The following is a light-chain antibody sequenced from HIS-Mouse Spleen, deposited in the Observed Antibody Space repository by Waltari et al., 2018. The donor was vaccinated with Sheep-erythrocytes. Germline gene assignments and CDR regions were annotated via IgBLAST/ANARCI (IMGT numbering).Light chain of an antibody. CDR3: CSYAGSYNHV. J-gene: IGLJ1*01. V-gene: IGLV2-11*01. Sequence: QSALTQPRSVSGSPGQSVTLSCTGTSSDVGGYNYVSWYRQHPGKAPKLMIYDVSKRPSGVPDRFSGSKSGNTASLTISGLQAEDEADYYCCSYAGSYNHVFATGTKVTVL. CDR1: SSDVGGYNY. CDR2: DVS.